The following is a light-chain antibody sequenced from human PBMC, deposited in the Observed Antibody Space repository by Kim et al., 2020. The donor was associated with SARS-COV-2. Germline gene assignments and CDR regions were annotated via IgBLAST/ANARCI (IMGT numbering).Light chain of an antibody. CDR1: QSVRGTY. CDR2: GAS. V-gene: IGKV3-20*01. J-gene: IGKJ5*01. Sequence: EIVLTQSPGTLSLSPGERATLSCRASQSVRGTYLAWYQQKPGQAPRLLIYGASRRATDIPDRFSGSGSVTDFTLTISRLEPEDFAVYYCQQYGSSRSITFGQGTRLEIK. CDR3: QQYGSSRSIT.